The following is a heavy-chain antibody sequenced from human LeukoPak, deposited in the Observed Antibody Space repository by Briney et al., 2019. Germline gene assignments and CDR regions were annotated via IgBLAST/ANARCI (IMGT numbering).Heavy chain of an antibody. CDR2: IKQDGSER. V-gene: IGHV3-7*04. CDR3: ARGGGSFYNY. J-gene: IGHJ4*02. D-gene: IGHD2-15*01. CDR1: GLTISNYW. Sequence: PGGSLRLSCTVSGLTISNYWMSWVRQAPGKGLEWVANIKQDGSERYYVDSVKGRFTISRDNAKNSLYLQMNSLRVEDTAVYYCARGGGSFYNYWGQGTLVTVSS.